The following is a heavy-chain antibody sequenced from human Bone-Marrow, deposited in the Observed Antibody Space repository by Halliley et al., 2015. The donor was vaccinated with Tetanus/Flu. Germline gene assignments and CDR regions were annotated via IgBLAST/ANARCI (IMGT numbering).Heavy chain of an antibody. CDR3: ARNSWGIDF. Sequence: SLRLSCAASGFTFRRHWMHWVRQAPGKGLLWVSRIDYDGGTLDYAASVEGRFTISRDNAANTLYLQMNSPRVEDSAVYYCARNSWGIDFWGQGTLVTVSS. D-gene: IGHD6-13*01. V-gene: IGHV3-74*01. CDR2: IDYDGGTL. CDR1: GFTFRRHW. J-gene: IGHJ4*02.